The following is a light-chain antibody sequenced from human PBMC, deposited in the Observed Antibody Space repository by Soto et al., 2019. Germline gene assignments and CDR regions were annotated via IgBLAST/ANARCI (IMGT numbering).Light chain of an antibody. J-gene: IGLJ1*01. CDR2: EVN. Sequence: QSALTQPPSAAGSPGQSVTISCTGTSTDVGGYNYVSWFQQRPGKAPKLIIYEVNKRPSGVPDRFSGSKSGNTASLTVSGLQAGDEADYFCSSYADNNRFYVFGSGTKLTVL. CDR1: STDVGGYNY. CDR3: SSYADNNRFYV. V-gene: IGLV2-8*01.